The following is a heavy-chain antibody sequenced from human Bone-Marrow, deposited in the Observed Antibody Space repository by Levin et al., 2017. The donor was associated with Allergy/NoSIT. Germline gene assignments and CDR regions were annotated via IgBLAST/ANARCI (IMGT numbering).Heavy chain of an antibody. CDR1: GGSFNSEYY. D-gene: IGHD3-9*01. V-gene: IGHV4-31*03. CDR3: ARSSDILTGYGFRFDP. Sequence: SETLSLTCTVSGGSFNSEYYWNWIRQCPGKGLEWIGHIYHSGSTNYNPSLKSRLIISADTSKNQFSLKLTSVTAADTAVYYCARSSDILTGYGFRFDPWGQGTLVTVSS. CDR2: IYHSGST. J-gene: IGHJ5*02.